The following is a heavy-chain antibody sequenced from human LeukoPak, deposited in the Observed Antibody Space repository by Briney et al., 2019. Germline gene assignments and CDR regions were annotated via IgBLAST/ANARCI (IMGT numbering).Heavy chain of an antibody. V-gene: IGHV1-69*04. CDR1: GGTFSSYA. CDR3: ARAKGAAAGDY. Sequence: VASVKVSCKASGGTFSSYAISRVRQAPGQGLEWMGRIIPILGIANYAQKFQGRVTITADESTSTAYMELSSLRSEDTAVYYCARAKGAAAGDYWGQGTLVTVSS. CDR2: IIPILGIA. D-gene: IGHD6-13*01. J-gene: IGHJ4*02.